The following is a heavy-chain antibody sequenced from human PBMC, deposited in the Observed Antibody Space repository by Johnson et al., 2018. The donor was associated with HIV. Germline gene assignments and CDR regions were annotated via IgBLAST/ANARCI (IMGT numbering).Heavy chain of an antibody. CDR3: AKDGPGGAFDI. J-gene: IGHJ3*02. V-gene: IGHV3-23*04. CDR1: GFTFSSYA. CDR2: ISDSGGSA. D-gene: IGHD3-10*01. Sequence: VQLVESGGGVVQPGRSVRLSCAASGFTFSSYAMNGVRQAPGKGLEWVSAISDSGGSAYFADSGKGRFTISRDDSKNTLYLQMNSLRAEDTAVYYCAKDGPGGAFDIWGQGTMVTVSS.